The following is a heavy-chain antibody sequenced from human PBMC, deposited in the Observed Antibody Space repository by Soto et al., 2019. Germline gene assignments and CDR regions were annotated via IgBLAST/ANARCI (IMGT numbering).Heavy chain of an antibody. CDR3: ARYPLLYCSGGSCYSGHAFDI. Sequence: SETLSLTCTVSGGSISSYYWSWIRQPPGKGLEWIGYIYYSGSTNYNPSLKSRVTISVDTSKNQFSLKLSSVTAADTAVYYCARYPLLYCSGGSCYSGHAFDIWGQGTMVTVSS. CDR1: GGSISSYY. CDR2: IYYSGST. V-gene: IGHV4-59*01. D-gene: IGHD2-15*01. J-gene: IGHJ3*02.